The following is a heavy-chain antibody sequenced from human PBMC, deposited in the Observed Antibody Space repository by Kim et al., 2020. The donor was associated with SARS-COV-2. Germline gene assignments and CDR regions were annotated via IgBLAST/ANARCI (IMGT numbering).Heavy chain of an antibody. V-gene: IGHV7-4-1*02. D-gene: IGHD3-10*01. CDR2: INTNTGNP. J-gene: IGHJ4*02. CDR3: ARDRRGWLQTPPDY. CDR1: AYTFTSYA. Sequence: ASVKVSCKASAYTFTSYAMNWVRQAPGQGLEWMGWINTNTGNPTYAQGFTGRFVFSLDTSVSTAYLQISSLKAEDTAVYYCARDRRGWLQTPPDYWGQGTLVTVSS.